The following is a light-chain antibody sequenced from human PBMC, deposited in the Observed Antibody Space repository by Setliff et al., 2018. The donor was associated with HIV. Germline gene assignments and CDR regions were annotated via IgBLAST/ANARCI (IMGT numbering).Light chain of an antibody. J-gene: IGLJ1*01. CDR1: SSDVGGYNY. V-gene: IGLV2-14*03. Sequence: QSALTQPASVSGSPGQLITISCTGTSSDVGGYNYVSWYQQHPGKAPKLMIYDVSKRPSGVSNRFSGSKSGSTASLTISGLQAEDEADYYCSSYTSSSTLRVFGIGTKVTVL. CDR3: SSYTSSSTLRV. CDR2: DVS.